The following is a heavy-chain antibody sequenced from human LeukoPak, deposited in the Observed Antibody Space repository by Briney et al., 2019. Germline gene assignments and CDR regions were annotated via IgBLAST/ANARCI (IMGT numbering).Heavy chain of an antibody. J-gene: IGHJ3*02. CDR1: GDSFNNYY. Sequence: SETLSLTCTVSGDSFNNYYWSWIRQPAGKGLEWIGQIYNSENTNYNPSLKSRVTISVDTSKNQFSLKLSSVTAADTAVYYCARFSIFGVVSDAFDIWGQGTMVTVSS. CDR3: ARFSIFGVVSDAFDI. V-gene: IGHV4-4*07. CDR2: IYNSENT. D-gene: IGHD3-3*01.